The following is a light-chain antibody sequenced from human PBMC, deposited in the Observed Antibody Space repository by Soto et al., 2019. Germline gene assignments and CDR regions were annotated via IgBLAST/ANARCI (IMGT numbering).Light chain of an antibody. CDR1: QSISSW. V-gene: IGKV1-5*01. CDR2: DAS. CDR3: QQYNSYSPA. Sequence: GDRVTITCRARQSISSWLAWYQQKPGKAPKLLIYDASSLESGVPSRFSGSGSGTEFTLTISSLQPDDFATYYCQQYNSYSPAFGQGTKVDNK. J-gene: IGKJ1*01.